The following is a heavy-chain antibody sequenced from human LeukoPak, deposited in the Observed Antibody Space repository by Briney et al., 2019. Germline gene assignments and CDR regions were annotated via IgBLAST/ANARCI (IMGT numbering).Heavy chain of an antibody. CDR1: GFTFDDYA. D-gene: IGHD4-17*01. J-gene: IGHJ4*02. Sequence: GGSLRLSCAASGFTFDDYAMHWGRQAPGKGLEWVSLISWDGGSTYYADSVKGRFTISRDNSKNSLYLQMNSLRAEDTALYYCAKAAHPETYGDFYFDYWGQGTLVTVSS. V-gene: IGHV3-43D*03. CDR2: ISWDGGST. CDR3: AKAAHPETYGDFYFDY.